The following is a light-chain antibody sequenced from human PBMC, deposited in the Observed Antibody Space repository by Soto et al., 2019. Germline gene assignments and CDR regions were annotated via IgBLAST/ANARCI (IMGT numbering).Light chain of an antibody. J-gene: IGKJ4*01. CDR3: QQLERYPST. CDR2: AAS. CDR1: QSISSY. Sequence: DIQMTQSRSSLSASVGDIFTITCRASQSISSYLNWYQQKPGKAPKLLIYAASSLQSGVPSRFSGSRSGTEFTLTISSLQPEDFATYYCQQLERYPSTFGGGTKVDI. V-gene: IGKV1-39*01.